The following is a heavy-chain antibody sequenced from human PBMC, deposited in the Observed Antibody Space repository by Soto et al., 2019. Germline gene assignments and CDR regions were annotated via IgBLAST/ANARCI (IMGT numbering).Heavy chain of an antibody. D-gene: IGHD5-12*01. V-gene: IGHV3-74*01. J-gene: IGHJ4*02. CDR3: ARDGGYGTPFDY. CDR2: ITGDGINT. CDR1: GFAFSSSW. Sequence: EVQLVQSGGGLVQPGGSLRLSWAASGFAFSSSWLNWVGQAPGKGLMIFSRITGDGINTAYATSVKGRFTISRDNAKNMVYLQMDSLKAEDTAVYYCARDGGYGTPFDYWGQGALVTVSS.